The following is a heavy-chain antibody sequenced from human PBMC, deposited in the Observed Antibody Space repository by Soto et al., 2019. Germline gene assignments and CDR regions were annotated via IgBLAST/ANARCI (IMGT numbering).Heavy chain of an antibody. V-gene: IGHV1-46*01. CDR1: GYTFITSYY. J-gene: IGHJ3*02. CDR2: INPTGTMT. CDR3: ARDTGYDPDAFDI. Sequence: QVQLVQCGAEVKKPGASVKLFCKASGYTFITSYYTHWGRQAPGQGLDWMGIINPTGTMTKYAERFQHRLTMTRDTSTSTDYMELSTLTTEDTVVYFCARDTGYDPDAFDIWGQGTMVTVSS. D-gene: IGHD5-12*01.